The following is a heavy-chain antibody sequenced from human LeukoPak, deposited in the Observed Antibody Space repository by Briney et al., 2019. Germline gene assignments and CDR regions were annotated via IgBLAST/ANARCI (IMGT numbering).Heavy chain of an antibody. CDR2: MQSTGNS. V-gene: IGHV4-59*01. CDR1: GDSISTYH. CDR3: ARDKRHSYGRYFDP. J-gene: IGHJ4*02. D-gene: IGHD5-18*01. Sequence: SETLSLTCTVSGDSISTYHWNWIRKPPGKGLEWIGYMQSTGNSNYNPSLKNRVNIFVDMSKNHFVLNLRSVTAADTAVYYCARDKRHSYGRYFDPWGQGMLVAVSS.